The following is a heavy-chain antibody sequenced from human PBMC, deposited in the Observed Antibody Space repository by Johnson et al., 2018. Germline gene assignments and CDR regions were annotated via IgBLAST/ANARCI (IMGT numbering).Heavy chain of an antibody. Sequence: VQLQESGGGLVQPGGSLRLSCAASGFTFSSYWMHWVRQAPGKGLVWVSRINSDGSSTSYADSVKGRFTISRDNAKNTLYLQMNSLSAEDTALYYCAKDILIAAAGAVDDCYGMDVWGQGTTVTVSS. V-gene: IGHV3-74*01. CDR1: GFTFSSYW. J-gene: IGHJ6*02. CDR3: AKDILIAAAGAVDDCYGMDV. CDR2: INSDGSST. D-gene: IGHD6-13*01.